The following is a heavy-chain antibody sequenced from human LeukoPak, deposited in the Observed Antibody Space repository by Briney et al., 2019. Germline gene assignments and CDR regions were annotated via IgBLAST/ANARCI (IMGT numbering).Heavy chain of an antibody. J-gene: IGHJ4*02. V-gene: IGHV3-30*18. Sequence: GGSLRLSCAASGFPFSSYSMTWVRQAPGKGLEWVAVISYDGSNKYYADSVKGRFTISRDNSKNTLYLQMNSLRAEDTAVYYCAKDQWLVPYYWGQGTLVTVSS. D-gene: IGHD6-19*01. CDR3: AKDQWLVPYY. CDR2: ISYDGSNK. CDR1: GFPFSSYS.